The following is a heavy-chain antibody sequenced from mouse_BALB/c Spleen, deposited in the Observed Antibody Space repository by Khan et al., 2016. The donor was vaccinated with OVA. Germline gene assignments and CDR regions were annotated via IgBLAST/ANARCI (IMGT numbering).Heavy chain of an antibody. Sequence: QVQLKQSGGEVIRPGTSVTVSCKASGYAFSHYLIEWVKQRPGQGLEWIGVINPGSGGTNYNEKFKGQATLTADTSSSTAYMQLSSLTSDDSAVYFCARDDYVNFLYFDYWGQGTTLTVSS. V-gene: IGHV1-54*01. CDR3: ARDDYVNFLYFDY. CDR1: GYAFSHYL. D-gene: IGHD2-1*01. CDR2: INPGSGGT. J-gene: IGHJ2*01.